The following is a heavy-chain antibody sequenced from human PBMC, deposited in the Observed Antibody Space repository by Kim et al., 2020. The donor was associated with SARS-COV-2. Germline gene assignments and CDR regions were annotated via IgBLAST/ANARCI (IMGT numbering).Heavy chain of an antibody. CDR2: VVGGGSSA. CDR1: GFTFSHYA. V-gene: IGHV3-23*01. Sequence: GGSLRLSCAASGFTFSHYAMNWVRQVSGKGLEWVSYVVGGGSSAYYADSVKGRFTISRDNSKNILYLQMNSLRAEDTALYYCAKVRAGAYGMDVWGQGTAVTVSS. D-gene: IGHD1-26*01. CDR3: AKVRAGAYGMDV. J-gene: IGHJ6*02.